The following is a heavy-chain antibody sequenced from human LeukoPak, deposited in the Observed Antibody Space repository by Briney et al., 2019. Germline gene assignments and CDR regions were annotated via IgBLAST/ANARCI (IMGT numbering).Heavy chain of an antibody. V-gene: IGHV3-30-3*01. J-gene: IGHJ4*02. CDR3: ASVYSGYDSYFDY. D-gene: IGHD5-12*01. CDR1: VFTFSSYS. Sequence: GGSLRLSCAASVFTFSSYSMHWVRQAPGKGLEWVAVISYDGSNKYYADSVKGRFTISRDNSKNTLYLQMNSLGAEDTAVYYCASVYSGYDSYFDYWGQGTLVTVSS. CDR2: ISYDGSNK.